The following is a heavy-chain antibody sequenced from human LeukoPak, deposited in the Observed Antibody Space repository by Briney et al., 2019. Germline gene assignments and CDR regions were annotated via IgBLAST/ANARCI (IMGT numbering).Heavy chain of an antibody. V-gene: IGHV4-4*07. CDR2: IYFTGTA. CDR3: ARERAYGYSDPGVYNWFDP. D-gene: IGHD5-18*01. CDR1: GTSLSPFH. Sequence: SETLSLTCTVSGTSLSPFHWTWFRQPAGQRLEWTGLIYFTGTATLNPSLRSRVAMSVDLAKNQLFLKLASMTAADTAVYYCARERAYGYSDPGVYNWFDPWGQGTLVTVSS. J-gene: IGHJ5*02.